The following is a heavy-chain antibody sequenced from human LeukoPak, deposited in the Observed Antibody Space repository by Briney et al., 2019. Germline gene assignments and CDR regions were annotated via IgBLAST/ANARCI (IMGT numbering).Heavy chain of an antibody. D-gene: IGHD1-26*01. J-gene: IGHJ5*02. CDR1: GFTFSSYA. V-gene: IGHV3-23*01. CDR2: ISGSGGST. CDR3: AKTLGGSYEAHPT. Sequence: GGSLRLSCAASGFTFSSYAMSWVRQASGKGLEWVSAISGSGGSTYYADSVKGRFTISRDNSKNTLYLQMNSLRAEDTAVYYCAKTLGGSYEAHPTWGQGTLVTVSS.